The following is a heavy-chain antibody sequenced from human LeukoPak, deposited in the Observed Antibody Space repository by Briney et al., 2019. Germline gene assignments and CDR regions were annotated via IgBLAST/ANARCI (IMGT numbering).Heavy chain of an antibody. Sequence: PSETLSLTCTVSGGSISSYYWSWIRQPPGKGLEWIGYIYYSGSTNYNPSLKSRVTISVDTSKNQFSLKLSSVTAADTAVYYCARLLNRGGWYGGGIRRYNWFDPWGQGTLVTVSS. J-gene: IGHJ5*02. CDR3: ARLLNRGGWYGGGIRRYNWFDP. CDR2: IYYSGST. D-gene: IGHD6-19*01. V-gene: IGHV4-59*08. CDR1: GGSISSYY.